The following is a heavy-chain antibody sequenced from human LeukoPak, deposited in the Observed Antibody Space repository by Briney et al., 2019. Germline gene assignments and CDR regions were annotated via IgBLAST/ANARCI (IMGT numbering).Heavy chain of an antibody. CDR1: GYTFTSYY. J-gene: IGHJ6*02. CDR2: INPSGGST. CDR3: ARGRPLYSGSYYYYGMDV. V-gene: IGHV1-46*01. D-gene: IGHD1-26*01. Sequence: ASVKVSCKASGYTFTSYYMHWVRQAPGQGLEWMGIINPSGGSTSYAQKFQGRVTMTRDTSTGTVYMELSSLRSEDTAVYYCARGRPLYSGSYYYYGMDVWGQGTTVTVSS.